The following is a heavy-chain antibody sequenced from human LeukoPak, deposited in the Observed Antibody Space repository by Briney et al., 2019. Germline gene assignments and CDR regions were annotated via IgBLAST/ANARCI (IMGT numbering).Heavy chain of an antibody. CDR1: GYSFTNYW. CDR2: IYPGDSDT. Sequence: GESLKISCKGSGYSFTNYWIGWVRQMPGKGLEWMGIIYPGDSDTRYSPSFQGQVTISADKSISTAYLQWSSLKASDTAMYYCARVVVTAKRAGVGSQADYWGQGTLVTVSS. V-gene: IGHV5-51*01. J-gene: IGHJ4*02. D-gene: IGHD2-21*02. CDR3: ARVVVTAKRAGVGSQADY.